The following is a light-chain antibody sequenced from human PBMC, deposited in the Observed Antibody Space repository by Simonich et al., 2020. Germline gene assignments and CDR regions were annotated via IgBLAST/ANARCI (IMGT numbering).Light chain of an antibody. J-gene: IGLJ2*01. CDR2: VVS. V-gene: IGLV2-14*01. CDR3: SSYTSSSTVV. Sequence: QSALTQPASVSGSPGQSITISCTGTSSDVGGYNYVSWYQQHPGKAPKLMIYVVSKRPSGVSNRFSGSKSGNTASLTISGLQAEDEADYYCSSYTSSSTVVFGGGTKLTVL. CDR1: SSDVGGYNY.